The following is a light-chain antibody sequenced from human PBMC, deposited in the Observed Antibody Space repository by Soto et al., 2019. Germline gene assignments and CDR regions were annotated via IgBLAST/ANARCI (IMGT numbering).Light chain of an antibody. Sequence: QSALTQPRSVSGSPGQSVTISCTGTSSDVGGYNYVYWYQQQPGKAPKLMIYDVSKRPSGVPDRFSGSKSGNTASLTISGLQAEDQADYYCCSYAGSFVVFGGGTKVTVL. CDR2: DVS. CDR1: SSDVGGYNY. V-gene: IGLV2-11*01. CDR3: CSYAGSFVV. J-gene: IGLJ2*01.